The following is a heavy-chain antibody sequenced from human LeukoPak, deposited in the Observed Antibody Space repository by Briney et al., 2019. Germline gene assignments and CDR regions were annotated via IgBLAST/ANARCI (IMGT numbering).Heavy chain of an antibody. Sequence: PSQTLSLTCTVSGDSISSGSYYWSWIRQPAGKGLEWIGRIYTSGSTNYNPSLKSRVTISVDTSKNQFSLKLSSVTAADTAVYYCARDPGGPIWGQGTMVTVSS. CDR2: IYTSGST. CDR1: GDSISSGSYY. D-gene: IGHD1-26*01. J-gene: IGHJ3*02. CDR3: ARDPGGPI. V-gene: IGHV4-61*02.